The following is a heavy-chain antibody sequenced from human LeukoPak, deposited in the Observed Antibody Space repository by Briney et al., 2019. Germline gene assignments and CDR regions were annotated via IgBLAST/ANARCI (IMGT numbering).Heavy chain of an antibody. V-gene: IGHV3-53*01. CDR2: IYSGGTT. CDR3: ARDPGGSYYFDC. CDR1: GFTVSSNY. D-gene: IGHD4-23*01. J-gene: IGHJ4*02. Sequence: GGSLRLSCAASGFTVSSNYMSWVRQAPGRGLEWVSVIYSGGTTDYADSVKGRFTISRDNSKNTLYLQMNSLRAEDTAVYYCARDPGGSYYFDCWGQGTLVTVSS.